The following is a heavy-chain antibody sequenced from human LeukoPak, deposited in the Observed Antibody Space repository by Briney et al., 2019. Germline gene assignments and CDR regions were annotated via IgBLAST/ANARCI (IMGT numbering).Heavy chain of an antibody. Sequence: SETLSLTCTVSGGTISRYYWSWIRQSPGKGLEWIGYIYSTGSTNSSPSLKSRVSISVDTSKNQFSLKLSSVTAADTAVYYCARGPPADTVTSYFDYWGQGTLVTVSS. J-gene: IGHJ4*02. CDR3: ARGPPADTVTSYFDY. CDR2: IYSTGST. CDR1: GGTISRYY. V-gene: IGHV4-59*12. D-gene: IGHD4-11*01.